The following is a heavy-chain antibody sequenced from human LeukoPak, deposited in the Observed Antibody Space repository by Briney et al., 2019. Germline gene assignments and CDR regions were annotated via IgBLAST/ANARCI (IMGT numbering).Heavy chain of an antibody. J-gene: IGHJ4*02. D-gene: IGHD4/OR15-4a*01. CDR3: AGDLRSVLLDY. CDR2: IWYDGSNK. Sequence: GTSLRLSCAPSGFTFRNHGMHWVRQAPGKGLEWVEVIWYDGSNKYYADSVKGRLTISRDNSKNTLYLEMNSLRADDTAVYYCAGDLRSVLLDYWGQGTRVTVSS. V-gene: IGHV3-33*01. CDR1: GFTFRNHG.